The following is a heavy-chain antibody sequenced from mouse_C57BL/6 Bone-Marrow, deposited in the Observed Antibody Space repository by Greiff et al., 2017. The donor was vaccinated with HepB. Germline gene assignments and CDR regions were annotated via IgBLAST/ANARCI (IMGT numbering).Heavy chain of an antibody. CDR3: AILPFAY. J-gene: IGHJ3*01. V-gene: IGHV1-69*01. Sequence: VQLQQPGAELVMPGASVKLSCKASGYTFTSYWMHWVKQRPGQGLEWIGEIDPSDSYTNYNQKFKGKSTLTVDKSSSTAYMQLSSLTSEDSAVYYCAILPFAYWGQGTLVTVSA. CDR2: IDPSDSYT. CDR1: GYTFTSYW.